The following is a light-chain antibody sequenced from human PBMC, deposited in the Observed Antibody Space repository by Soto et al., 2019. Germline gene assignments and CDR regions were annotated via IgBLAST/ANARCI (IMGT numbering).Light chain of an antibody. V-gene: IGKV3-15*01. J-gene: IGKJ3*01. CDR2: GAS. CDR1: QSVSSN. CDR3: QQYNNWPLT. Sequence: EIVMTQSPATLSVSPGERATLSCRASQSVSSNLAWYQQKPGQAPRLLIYGASTRATGIPARFSGSGSGTEFTLISSSLQSEDFAFYYCQQYNNWPLTFGPGTKVDIK.